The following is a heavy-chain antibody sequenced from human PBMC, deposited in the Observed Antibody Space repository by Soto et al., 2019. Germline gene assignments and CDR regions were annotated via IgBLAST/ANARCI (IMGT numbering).Heavy chain of an antibody. CDR2: ISGSGGST. Sequence: GGSLRLSCAASGFTFSSYAMSWVRQAPGKGLEWVSAISGSGGSTYYADSVKGRFTISRDNSKNTLYLQMNTLGAEDTAVYYCAKGGMYKTGHLGYWGLGTLVTVSS. J-gene: IGHJ4*02. CDR1: GFTFSSYA. CDR3: AKGGMYKTGHLGY. V-gene: IGHV3-23*01. D-gene: IGHD1-20*01.